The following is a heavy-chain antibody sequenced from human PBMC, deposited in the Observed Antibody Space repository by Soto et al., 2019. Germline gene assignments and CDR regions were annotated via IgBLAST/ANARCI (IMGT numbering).Heavy chain of an antibody. V-gene: IGHV3-23*01. J-gene: IGHJ4*02. D-gene: IGHD6-19*01. CDR3: SKGIAVAGTLTHAY. Sequence: LRLSCVASGFTFSSYAMSWVRQAPGKGLEWVSAISGSGGSTFYADSVKGRFTISRDNSKNTVYLQMNSLGAEDAAVYYCSKGIAVAGTLTHAYWGQGTLVTVSS. CDR2: ISGSGGST. CDR1: GFTFSSYA.